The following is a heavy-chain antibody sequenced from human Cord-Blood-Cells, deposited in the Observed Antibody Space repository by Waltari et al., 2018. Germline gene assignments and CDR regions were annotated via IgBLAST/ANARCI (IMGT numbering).Heavy chain of an antibody. CDR3: ARHDGGYSNSSGTAYYFDY. CDR1: GYSFTSYW. CDR2: IYPGDSDT. J-gene: IGHJ4*02. Sequence: EVQLVQSGAEVKKPGESLKISCKGSGYSFTSYWIGWVRQMPGKGLEWMGIIYPGDSDTRYSPSFQGQVTISADKSISTAYLQWSSLKASDTAMYYCARHDGGYSNSSGTAYYFDYWGQGTLVTVSS. D-gene: IGHD6-6*01. V-gene: IGHV5-51*01.